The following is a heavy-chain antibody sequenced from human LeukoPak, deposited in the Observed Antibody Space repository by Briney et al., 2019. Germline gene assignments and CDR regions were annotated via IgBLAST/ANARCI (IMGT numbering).Heavy chain of an antibody. CDR1: GYTFTSYG. CDR3: ARVRLRWFDY. V-gene: IGHV1-18*01. J-gene: IGHJ4*02. D-gene: IGHD4-23*01. CDR2: ISAYNGNT. Sequence: ASVKVSCKASGYTFTSYGISWVRQAPGQGLEWMGWISAYNGNTNYAQKLQGRGTMTTDTSTSTAYMELRSLGSDDTAVYYCARVRLRWFDYWGQGTLVSVPS.